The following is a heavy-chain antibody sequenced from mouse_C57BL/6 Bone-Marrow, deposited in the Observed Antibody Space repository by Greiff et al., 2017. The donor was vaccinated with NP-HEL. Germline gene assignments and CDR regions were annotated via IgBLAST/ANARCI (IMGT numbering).Heavy chain of an antibody. D-gene: IGHD1-1*01. Sequence: VQLQQSGAELVRPGASVKLSCKASGYTFTDYYINWVKQRPGQGLEWIARIYPGSGNTYYNEKFKGKATLTAEKSSSTAYMQLSSLTSEDSAVYFCAYGSSPWFAYWGQGTLVTVSA. CDR3: AYGSSPWFAY. J-gene: IGHJ3*01. CDR1: GYTFTDYY. CDR2: IYPGSGNT. V-gene: IGHV1-76*01.